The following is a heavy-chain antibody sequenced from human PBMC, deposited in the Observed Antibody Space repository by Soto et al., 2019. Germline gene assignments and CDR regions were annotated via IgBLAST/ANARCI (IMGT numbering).Heavy chain of an antibody. CDR1: GYTFTSYG. CDR2: ISAYNGNT. V-gene: IGHV1-18*01. J-gene: IGHJ5*02. Sequence: ASVKVSCKASGYTFTSYGISWVRQAPGQGLEWMGWISAYNGNTNYAQKLQGRVTMTTDTSTSTAYMELRSLRSDDTAVYYCARWWTTTVTTDWFDPWGQGTLVTVSS. D-gene: IGHD4-17*01. CDR3: ARWWTTTVTTDWFDP.